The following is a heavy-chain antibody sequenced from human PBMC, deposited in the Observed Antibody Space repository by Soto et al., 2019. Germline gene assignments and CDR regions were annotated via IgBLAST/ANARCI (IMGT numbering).Heavy chain of an antibody. D-gene: IGHD6-6*01. J-gene: IGHJ4*02. V-gene: IGHV4-59*01. CDR3: ARDVPLGY. CDR2: VYYSGST. CDR1: GGSISSYY. Sequence: QVQLQESGPGLVKPSETLSLTCTVSGGSISSYYWSWIRQPPGKGLEWIGYVYYSGSTNYNPSLKSRVTISVDTSKNHFSLKLSSVTAADTAVYYCARDVPLGYWGQGTLVTVSS.